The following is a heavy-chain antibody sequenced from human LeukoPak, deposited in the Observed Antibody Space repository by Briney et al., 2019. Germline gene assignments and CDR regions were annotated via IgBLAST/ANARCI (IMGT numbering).Heavy chain of an antibody. CDR1: GFIFSSYW. V-gene: IGHV3-74*01. D-gene: IGHD6-13*01. CDR3: ARDVPSNRYSSTCLDV. Sequence: GGSLRLSCAASGFIFSSYWMHWVRQAPGKGLVWVSRINSDGISMAYADSVRGRFTISRDNAKNTLYLQMNGLRAEDTAVYYCARDVPSNRYSSTCLDVWGQGTTVTVSS. CDR2: INSDGISM. J-gene: IGHJ6*02.